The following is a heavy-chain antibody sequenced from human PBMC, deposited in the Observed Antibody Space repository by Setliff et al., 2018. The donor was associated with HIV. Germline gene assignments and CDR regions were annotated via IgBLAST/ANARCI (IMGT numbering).Heavy chain of an antibody. D-gene: IGHD3-22*01. J-gene: IGHJ4*02. CDR2: INHSGST. CDR1: GESFSGYY. Sequence: SETLSLTCAVYGESFSGYYWSWIRQSPGKELEWIGGINHSGSTNYNPSLKSRVTISVDTSKNQFSLKVTSVTAADTALYYCARQFGSGYYFDYWGQATLVTVSS. CDR3: ARQFGSGYYFDY. V-gene: IGHV4-34*01.